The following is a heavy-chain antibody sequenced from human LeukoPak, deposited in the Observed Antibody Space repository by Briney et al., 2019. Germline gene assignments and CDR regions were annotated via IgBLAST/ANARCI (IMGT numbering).Heavy chain of an antibody. CDR3: ARDPLGIVVVPAAIRTAWFDP. CDR2: IIPILGIA. J-gene: IGHJ5*02. Sequence: ASVKVSCKASGGTFSSYAISWVRQAPGQGLEWMGRIIPILGIANYAQKFQGRVTITADKSTSTAYMELSSLRSEDTVVYCCARDPLGIVVVPAAIRTAWFDPWGQGTLVTVSS. D-gene: IGHD2-2*03. CDR1: GGTFSSYA. V-gene: IGHV1-69*04.